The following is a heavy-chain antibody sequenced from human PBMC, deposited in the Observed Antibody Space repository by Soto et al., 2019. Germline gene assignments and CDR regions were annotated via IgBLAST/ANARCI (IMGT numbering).Heavy chain of an antibody. J-gene: IGHJ6*02. CDR1: GFTFSSYS. D-gene: IGHD6-13*01. Sequence: GGSLRLSCAASGFTFSSYSMNWVRQAPGKGLEWVSSISSSSSYIYYADSVKGRFTISRDNAKNLLYLQMNSLRAEDTAVYYCARDWFSSSSYYYYGMDVWGQGTTVTVSS. CDR3: ARDWFSSSSYYYYGMDV. CDR2: ISSSSSYI. V-gene: IGHV3-21*01.